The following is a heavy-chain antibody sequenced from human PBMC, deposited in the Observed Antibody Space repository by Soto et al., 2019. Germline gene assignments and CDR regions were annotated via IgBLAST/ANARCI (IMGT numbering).Heavy chain of an antibody. CDR1: GFTFSSYS. Sequence: VSLRLSCAASGFTFSSYSMNWVRQAPGKGLEWVSSISSSSSYIYYADSVKGRFTISRDNAKNSLYLQMNSLRAEDTAVYYCARDKVPAAMSDYYYGMDVWGQGTTVTVSS. CDR3: ARDKVPAAMSDYYYGMDV. CDR2: ISSSSSYI. J-gene: IGHJ6*02. V-gene: IGHV3-21*01. D-gene: IGHD2-2*01.